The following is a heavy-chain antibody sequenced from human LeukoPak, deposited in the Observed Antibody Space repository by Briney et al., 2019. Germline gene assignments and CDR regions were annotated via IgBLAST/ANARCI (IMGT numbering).Heavy chain of an antibody. J-gene: IGHJ6*02. CDR3: ARTGKNWETGYGMDV. V-gene: IGHV4-59*01. Sequence: SETLSLTCTVSGGSISSYYWSWIRRPPGKGLEWIGFIYYSGSTNYNPSLKSRVSISVDTSKNQFSLKLSSVTAADTAVYYCARTGKNWETGYGMDVWGQGTTVTVSS. CDR1: GGSISSYY. CDR2: IYYSGST. D-gene: IGHD7-27*01.